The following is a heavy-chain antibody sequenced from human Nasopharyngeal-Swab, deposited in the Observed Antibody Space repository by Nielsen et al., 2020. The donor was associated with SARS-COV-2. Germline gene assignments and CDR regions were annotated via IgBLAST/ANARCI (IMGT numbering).Heavy chain of an antibody. Sequence: ESLKISCAASGFTFSNAWMSWVRQAPGKGPEWVGRIKSKTDGGTTDYAAPVNGRFTILRDDSENTLYLQMNSLKTEDTAVYYCTTDRALAADFDYWGQGTLVTVSS. J-gene: IGHJ4*02. V-gene: IGHV3-15*01. CDR2: IKSKTDGGTT. CDR3: TTDRALAADFDY. D-gene: IGHD6-19*01. CDR1: GFTFSNAW.